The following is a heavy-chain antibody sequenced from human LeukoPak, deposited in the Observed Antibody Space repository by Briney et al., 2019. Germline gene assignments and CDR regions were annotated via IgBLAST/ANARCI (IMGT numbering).Heavy chain of an antibody. V-gene: IGHV3-73*01. Sequence: PGGSLRLSCAASGFTFSGSAMHWVRQASGKGLEWVGRIRSKANSYATAYAASVKGRFTISRDDSKNTAYLQMNSLKAEDTAVYYCAKVPFVVVTAIPPDYWGQGTLVTVSS. J-gene: IGHJ4*02. CDR3: AKVPFVVVTAIPPDY. D-gene: IGHD2-21*02. CDR2: IRSKANSYAT. CDR1: GFTFSGSA.